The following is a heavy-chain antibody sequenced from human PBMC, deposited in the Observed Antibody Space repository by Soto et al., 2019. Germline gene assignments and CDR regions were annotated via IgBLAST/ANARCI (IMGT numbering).Heavy chain of an antibody. CDR1: GYTFISHV. CDR2: ISGKNGNT. J-gene: IGHJ6*02. CDR3: ARVSSSIVVVPDYGMDV. V-gene: IGHV1-18*04. D-gene: IGHD2-15*01. Sequence: QVQLVQSGVEVKKPGASVKVSCKASGYTFISHVICCVRQAPGQGLEWMGWISGKNGNTNYAQKLQGRDTLTTDTSPRTAYMELRSLRSDDTAVYYCARVSSSIVVVPDYGMDVWGQGTTVTVSS.